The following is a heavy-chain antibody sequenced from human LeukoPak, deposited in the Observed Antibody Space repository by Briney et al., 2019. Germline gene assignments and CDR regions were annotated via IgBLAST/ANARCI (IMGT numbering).Heavy chain of an antibody. CDR3: ARGDLYSGRIPY. Sequence: PSETLSLTCAVYGGSFSGYYWSWICQPPGKGLEWIGEINHSGSTNYNPSLKSRVTISVDTSKNQFSLKLSSVTAADTAVYYCARGDLYSGRIPYWGQGTLVTVSS. V-gene: IGHV4-34*01. J-gene: IGHJ4*02. CDR2: INHSGST. CDR1: GGSFSGYY. D-gene: IGHD5-12*01.